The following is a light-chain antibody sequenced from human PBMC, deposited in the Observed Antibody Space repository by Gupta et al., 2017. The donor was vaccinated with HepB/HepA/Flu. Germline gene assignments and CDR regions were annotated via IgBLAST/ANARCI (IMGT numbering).Light chain of an antibody. CDR3: LLSYGEVGV. Sequence: QAVVTQEPSLTVSPGATVTLTCGSTTGPVTQGHFPYWIQQRRGQATRPRIVNSNKKYSWTPERVSGSLLGGKDALTLSGAQPEDEADYYCLLSYGEVGVFGGGTQVTVL. V-gene: IGLV7-46*01. J-gene: IGLJ1*01. CDR2: NSN. CDR1: TGPVTQGHF.